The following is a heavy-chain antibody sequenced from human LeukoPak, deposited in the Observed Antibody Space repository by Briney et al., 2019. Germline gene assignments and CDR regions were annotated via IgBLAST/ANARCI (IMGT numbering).Heavy chain of an antibody. CDR1: GFTFGDYA. J-gene: IGHJ4*02. CDR2: IRSKAYGGTT. CDR3: TRAPSNWNDEGVNY. V-gene: IGHV3-49*03. D-gene: IGHD1-1*01. Sequence: GGSLRLSCTASGFTFGDYAMSWFRQAPGKGLEGVGVIRSKAYGGTTEYAASVKGRFTISRDDSKSIAYLQMNSLKTEDTAVYYCTRAPSNWNDEGVNYWGQGTLVTVSS.